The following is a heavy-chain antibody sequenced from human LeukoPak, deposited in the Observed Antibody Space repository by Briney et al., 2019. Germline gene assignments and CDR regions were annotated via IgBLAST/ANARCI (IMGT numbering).Heavy chain of an antibody. CDR1: GFTFSSYS. V-gene: IGHV3-48*04. D-gene: IGHD3-3*01. CDR3: ARVPFWQSAHAFDI. Sequence: GGSLRLSCAASGFTFSSYSMNWVRQAPGKGLEWVSYISSSSSTIYYADSVKGRFTISRDNAKNSLYLQMSSLRAEDTAVYYCARVPFWQSAHAFDIWGQGTMVTVSS. J-gene: IGHJ3*02. CDR2: ISSSSSTI.